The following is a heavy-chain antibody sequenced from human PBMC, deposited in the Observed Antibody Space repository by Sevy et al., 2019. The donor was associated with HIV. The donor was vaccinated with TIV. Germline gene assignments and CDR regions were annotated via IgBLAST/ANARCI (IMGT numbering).Heavy chain of an antibody. J-gene: IGHJ3*02. Sequence: SETLSLTCSVSGDSIDSYGSYWGWIRQSPGKGLEWIGSIYYTGTTYYNPSLKSRATISVDTSKNEFSLKMTSVTAADTAVYYCATKGVAVDAFDIRGQGTMVTVSS. V-gene: IGHV4-39*01. CDR2: IYYTGTT. CDR3: ATKGVAVDAFDI. D-gene: IGHD5-12*01. CDR1: GDSIDSYGSY.